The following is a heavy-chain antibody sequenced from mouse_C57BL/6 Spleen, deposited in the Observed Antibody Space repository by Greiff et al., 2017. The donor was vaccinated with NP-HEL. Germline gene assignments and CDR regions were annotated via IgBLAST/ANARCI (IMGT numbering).Heavy chain of an antibody. CDR3: ARGTYYYGSSYPFAY. D-gene: IGHD1-1*01. V-gene: IGHV3-6*01. CDR2: ISYDGSN. CDR1: GYSITSGYY. J-gene: IGHJ3*01. Sequence: EVKLMESGPGLVKPSQSLSLTCSVTGYSITSGYYWNWIRQFPGNKLEWMGYISYDGSNNSNPSLKNRISITLDTSKNQFFLKLNSLTTEDTATYYCARGTYYYGSSYPFAYWGQGTLVTVSA.